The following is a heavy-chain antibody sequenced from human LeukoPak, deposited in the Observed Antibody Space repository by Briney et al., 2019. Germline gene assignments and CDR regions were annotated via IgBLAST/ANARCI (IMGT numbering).Heavy chain of an antibody. V-gene: IGHV4-34*01. J-gene: IGHJ4*02. CDR2: INHSGST. Sequence: SETLSLTCAVYGGSFSGYYWSWIRQPPGKGLEWIGEINHSGSTNYNPSLKSRVTISVDTSKNQFSLKLSSVTAADTAVYYCARGRFYSGYDPKKHFDYWGQGTLVTVSS. CDR1: GGSFSGYY. D-gene: IGHD5-12*01. CDR3: ARGRFYSGYDPKKHFDY.